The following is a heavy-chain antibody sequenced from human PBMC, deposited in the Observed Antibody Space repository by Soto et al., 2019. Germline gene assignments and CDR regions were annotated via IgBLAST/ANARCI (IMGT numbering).Heavy chain of an antibody. Sequence: EVRLVESGGGWVQPGRSLRLSCAASGFTFDVYAMLWVRLAPGRGLAWVSGINYNSGSVGYADSVKGRFTISRDNAKNSLHLQMNSLRAEDTAAYYCEKGITLRGWVYLVVEYWGQGTLVTVSP. CDR2: INYNSGSV. V-gene: IGHV3-9*01. CDR3: EKGITLRGWVYLVVEY. D-gene: IGHD6-13*01. CDR1: GFTFDVYA. J-gene: IGHJ4*02.